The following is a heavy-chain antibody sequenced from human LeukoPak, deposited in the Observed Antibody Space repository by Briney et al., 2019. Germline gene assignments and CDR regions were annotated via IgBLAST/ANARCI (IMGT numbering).Heavy chain of an antibody. D-gene: IGHD2-2*01. CDR2: LYPGDSDT. V-gene: IGHV5-51*01. Sequence: GESLKFCCQGSGYSFINYWIGWVRQMPGKGLEWIGILYPGDSDTRYSTSFQGQVNISADKSISTAYLQWSSLKASDTAMYYCARHGGDCSSTICSYPCDYWGQGTLVTVSS. CDR1: GYSFINYW. J-gene: IGHJ4*02. CDR3: ARHGGDCSSTICSYPCDY.